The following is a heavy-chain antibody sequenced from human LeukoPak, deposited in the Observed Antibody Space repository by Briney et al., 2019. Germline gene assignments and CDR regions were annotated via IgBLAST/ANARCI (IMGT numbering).Heavy chain of an antibody. V-gene: IGHV4-61*05. CDR2: IYNSVGT. J-gene: IGHJ5*02. Sequence: SETLSLTCTVSGGSISSSSYYWGWIRQPPGKGLEWIGNIYNSVGTNYNPSLKSRVTTSVDTSKNQFSLKLTSVTAADTAVYYCARYRGNSNGGFDPWGQGTLVTVSS. CDR1: GGSISSSSYY. CDR3: ARYRGNSNGGFDP. D-gene: IGHD4-23*01.